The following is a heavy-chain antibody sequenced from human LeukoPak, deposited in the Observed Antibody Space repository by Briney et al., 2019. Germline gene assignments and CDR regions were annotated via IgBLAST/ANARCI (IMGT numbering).Heavy chain of an antibody. D-gene: IGHD3-22*01. Sequence: WASVTVSCKVSGYTLTELSMHWVRQAPGKGLEWMGGFDPEDGETIYAQKFQGRVTMTEDTSTDTAYMELSSLRSEDTAVYYCATVSTYDSSGAKEFDYWGQGTLVTVSS. V-gene: IGHV1-24*01. J-gene: IGHJ4*02. CDR1: GYTLTELS. CDR2: FDPEDGET. CDR3: ATVSTYDSSGAKEFDY.